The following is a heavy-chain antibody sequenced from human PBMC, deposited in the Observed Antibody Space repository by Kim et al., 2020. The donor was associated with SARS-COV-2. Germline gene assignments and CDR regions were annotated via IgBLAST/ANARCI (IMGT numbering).Heavy chain of an antibody. V-gene: IGHV1-46*01. Sequence: QKFQHRVTMTSDTSTSTVYMELSSLRSEDTAVYYCARALKGYDSSGYLDYWGQGTLVTVSS. CDR3: ARALKGYDSSGYLDY. J-gene: IGHJ4*02. D-gene: IGHD3-22*01.